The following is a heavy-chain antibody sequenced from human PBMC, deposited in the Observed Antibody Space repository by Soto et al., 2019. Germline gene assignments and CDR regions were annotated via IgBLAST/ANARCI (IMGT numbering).Heavy chain of an antibody. V-gene: IGHV1-8*02. CDR2: MNPNSGNT. CDR1: GYTFTGYY. CDR3: ARAGTYYDFWSGYYTSDYYYYYGMDV. J-gene: IGHJ6*02. Sequence: ASVKVSCKASGYTFTGYYMHWVRQATGQGLEWMGWMNPNSGNTGYAQKFQGRVTMTRNTSISTAYMELSSLRSEDTAVYYCARAGTYYDFWSGYYTSDYYYYYGMDVWGQGTTVTVSS. D-gene: IGHD3-3*01.